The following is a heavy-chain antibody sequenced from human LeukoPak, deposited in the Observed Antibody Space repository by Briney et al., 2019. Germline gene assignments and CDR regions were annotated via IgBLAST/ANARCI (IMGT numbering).Heavy chain of an antibody. Sequence: ASVKVSCKASGYTFTSYAMHWVRQAPGQRLEWMGWINAGNGNTKYSQKFQGRVTITRDTSASTAYMEMSSLRSEDTAVYYCARDRGYSSSFDVYWGQGTLVTVSS. J-gene: IGHJ4*02. D-gene: IGHD6-13*01. CDR3: ARDRGYSSSFDVY. V-gene: IGHV1-3*01. CDR2: INAGNGNT. CDR1: GYTFTSYA.